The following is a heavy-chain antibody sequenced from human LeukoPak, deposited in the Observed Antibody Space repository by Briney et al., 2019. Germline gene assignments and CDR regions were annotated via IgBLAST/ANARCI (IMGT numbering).Heavy chain of an antibody. CDR1: GGSISSYY. CDR3: ARDLGNMIHDAFDI. V-gene: IGHV4-59*01. CDR2: IYYSGST. Sequence: SETLSLTRTVSGGSISSYYWSWIRQPPGKGLEWIGYIYYSGSTNYNPSLKSRVTISVDTSKNQFSLKLSSVTAADTAVYYCARDLGNMIHDAFDIWGQGTMVTVSS. J-gene: IGHJ3*02. D-gene: IGHD3-16*01.